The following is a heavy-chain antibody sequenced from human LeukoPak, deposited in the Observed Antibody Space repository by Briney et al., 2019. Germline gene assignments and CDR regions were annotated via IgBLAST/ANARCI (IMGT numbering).Heavy chain of an antibody. CDR3: ARDFNCGGDCYYFDY. J-gene: IGHJ4*02. D-gene: IGHD2-21*02. V-gene: IGHV1-69*05. Sequence: SVKVSCKASGCTFSSYAISWVRQPPGQGLEWMGGIITIFGTANYAQKFQGRVTITTDESTSTAYMELSSLRSEDTAVYYCARDFNCGGDCYYFDYWGQGTLVTVSS. CDR1: GCTFSSYA. CDR2: IITIFGTA.